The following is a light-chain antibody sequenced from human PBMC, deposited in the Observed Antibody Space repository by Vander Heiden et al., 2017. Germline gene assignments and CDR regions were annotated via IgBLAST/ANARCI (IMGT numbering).Light chain of an antibody. Sequence: DIVMTQSPLSLAVTPGEPASISCRSSQSLLHSSGYNYLDWYLQKPGQSPQLLIYLASNRAPGVPDRFSGSGSGTDFTLKISRVEAEDAGVYYCMQGLETFTCGGGTKVEIK. CDR2: LAS. CDR3: MQGLETFT. CDR1: QSLLHSSGYNY. J-gene: IGKJ4*01. V-gene: IGKV2-28*01.